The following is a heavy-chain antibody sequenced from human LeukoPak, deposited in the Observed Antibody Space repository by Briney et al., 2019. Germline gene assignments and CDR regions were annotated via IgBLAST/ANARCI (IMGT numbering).Heavy chain of an antibody. J-gene: IGHJ5*02. D-gene: IGHD3-10*01. V-gene: IGHV1-18*01. Sequence: ASVKVSCKASGYTFTSYGISWVRQAPGQGLEWMGWISAYNGNTNYAQRLQGRVTMTTDTSTSTAYMELRSLRSDDTAVYYCARDSDLEYYYGSGSYYYVPNWFDPWGQGTLVTVSS. CDR3: ARDSDLEYYYGSGSYYYVPNWFDP. CDR2: ISAYNGNT. CDR1: GYTFTSYG.